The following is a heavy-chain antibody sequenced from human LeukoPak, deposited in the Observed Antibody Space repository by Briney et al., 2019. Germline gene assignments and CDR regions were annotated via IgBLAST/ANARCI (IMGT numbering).Heavy chain of an antibody. CDR3: AGTYYDILTGYEGYFDY. CDR1: GGSFSGYY. CDR2: INHSGST. Sequence: SETLSLTCAVYGGSFSGYYWSWIRQPPGKGLEWIGEINHSGSTNYNPSLKSRVTISVDTSKNQFSLKLSSVTAADTAVYYCAGTYYDILTGYEGYFDYWGQGTLVTVSS. V-gene: IGHV4-34*01. J-gene: IGHJ4*02. D-gene: IGHD3-9*01.